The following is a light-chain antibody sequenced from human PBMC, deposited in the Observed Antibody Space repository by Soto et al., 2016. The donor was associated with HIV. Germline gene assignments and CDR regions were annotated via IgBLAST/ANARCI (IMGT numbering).Light chain of an antibody. J-gene: IGLJ2*01. CDR3: QSADNSGTYPLL. Sequence: SYELTQPPSVSVSPGQTARITCSGDALPKQYAFWYQQKPGQAPVLMIYNDSERPSGIPERFSGSSSGTTVTLTISGVQAEDEADYYCQSADNSGTYPLLFGGGTKLTVL. CDR1: ALPKQY. CDR2: NDS. V-gene: IGLV3-25*03.